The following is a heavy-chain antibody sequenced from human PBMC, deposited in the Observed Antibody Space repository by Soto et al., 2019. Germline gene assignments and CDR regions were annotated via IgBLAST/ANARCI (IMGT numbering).Heavy chain of an antibody. J-gene: IGHJ6*04. CDR1: GFSLSTSVMF. CDR2: IDWDDDK. Sequence: VSGPTLVNPTQTLTLTCTFSGFSLSTSVMFVSWILHPPGKSLECLALIDWDDDKYYSTSLKTRLTISKDTSKNQVVLTMTNMEPVDTATYYCERMPYYYYYYAMDVWGKGTKLTVSS. V-gene: IGHV2-70*01. CDR3: ERMPYYYYYYAMDV.